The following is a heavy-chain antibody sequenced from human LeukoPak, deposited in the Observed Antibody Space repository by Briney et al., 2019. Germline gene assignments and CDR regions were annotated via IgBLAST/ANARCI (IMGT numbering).Heavy chain of an antibody. J-gene: IGHJ4*02. D-gene: IGHD3-22*01. CDR2: ISSTSSTI. Sequence: PGGSLRLSCGASGFRFSAYGMSWVRQAPGQGLEWVSYISSTSSTIYYADSVKGRFIISRDNAKNSVYLQMNSLRAEDTAVYYCAKPSGVDSSGYYYDFDYWGQGTLVTVSS. CDR3: AKPSGVDSSGYYYDFDY. V-gene: IGHV3-48*01. CDR1: GFRFSAYG.